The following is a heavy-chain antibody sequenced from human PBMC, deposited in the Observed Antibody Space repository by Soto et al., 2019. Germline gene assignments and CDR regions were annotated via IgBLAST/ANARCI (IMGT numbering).Heavy chain of an antibody. J-gene: IGHJ4*02. V-gene: IGHV1-69*13. Sequence: SVKVSWKAAGGTFSSYAISWVRQSPGRGLEWMGGIIPIFGTANYAQKFQGRVTITADESTSTAYMERSSLRSEETAVYYCARESGGYYDSSGHLTYWGQGTLVPVSS. D-gene: IGHD3-22*01. CDR3: ARESGGYYDSSGHLTY. CDR2: IIPIFGTA. CDR1: GGTFSSYA.